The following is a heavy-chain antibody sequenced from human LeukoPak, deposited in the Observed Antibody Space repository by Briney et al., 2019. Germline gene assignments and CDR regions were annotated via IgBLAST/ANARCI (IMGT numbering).Heavy chain of an antibody. Sequence: GGALRLSCAASGFIFSNDAMTWVRQAPGKGLEWVSALSGSGDSTCYADSVKGRCTISRDNSKNTEYLQMNSLRAEDTATYYCAKDANSGSYFFYFDYWGQGTLVTVSS. J-gene: IGHJ4*02. V-gene: IGHV3-23*01. CDR2: LSGSGDST. D-gene: IGHD1-26*01. CDR3: AKDANSGSYFFYFDY. CDR1: GFIFSNDA.